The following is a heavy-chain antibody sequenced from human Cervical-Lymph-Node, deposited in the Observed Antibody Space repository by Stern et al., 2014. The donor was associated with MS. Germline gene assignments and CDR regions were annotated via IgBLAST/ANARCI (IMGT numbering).Heavy chain of an antibody. Sequence: QVQLQESGPGLVKPSQTLSLTCTVSGGSISSGDYYWSWIRQPPGKGLVWIGYIYYSGSAYYHPFLNSAVIMSLDTSKNQFSLRLSSVTAADTAVYYCARGRGNPFDYWGQGTLVTVSS. CDR2: IYYSGSA. CDR1: GGSISSGDYY. D-gene: IGHD4-23*01. CDR3: ARGRGNPFDY. J-gene: IGHJ4*02. V-gene: IGHV4-30-4*01.